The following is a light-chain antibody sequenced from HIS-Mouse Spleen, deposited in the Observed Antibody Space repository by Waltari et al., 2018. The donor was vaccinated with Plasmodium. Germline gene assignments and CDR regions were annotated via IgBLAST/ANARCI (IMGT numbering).Light chain of an antibody. CDR3: QQYYSFPYT. CDR1: QGISSS. V-gene: IGKV1D-8*02. Sequence: AIWMTQSPSLLSASTGDRVNISCRMSQGISSSLAWYQQKPGKAPELLIYAASTLQSGVPSRFSGSGSGTDFTLTISCLQSEDFATYYCQQYYSFPYTFGQGTKLEIK. CDR2: AAS. J-gene: IGKJ2*01.